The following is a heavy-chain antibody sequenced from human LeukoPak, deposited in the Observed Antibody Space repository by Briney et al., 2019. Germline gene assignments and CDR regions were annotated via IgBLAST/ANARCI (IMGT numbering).Heavy chain of an antibody. CDR3: ARVRCSSTSCWIDY. J-gene: IGHJ4*02. Sequence: PSETLSLTCTVSGGSISSYYWSWIRHPAGKGLELIGRIYTSGSTNYNPSLKSRVTMSVDTSKNQFSLKLSSVTAADTAVYYCARVRCSSTSCWIDYWGQGTLVTVSS. D-gene: IGHD2-2*01. CDR1: GGSISSYY. V-gene: IGHV4-4*07. CDR2: IYTSGST.